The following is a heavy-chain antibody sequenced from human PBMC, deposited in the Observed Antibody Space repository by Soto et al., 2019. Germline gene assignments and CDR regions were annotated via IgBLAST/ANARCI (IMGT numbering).Heavy chain of an antibody. CDR1: GYTFTSYY. CDR3: ARDSYYYDSSGYYYPIDY. D-gene: IGHD3-22*01. V-gene: IGHV1-46*01. CDR2: INPSGGST. J-gene: IGHJ4*02. Sequence: QVQLVQSGAEVKKPGASVKVSCKASGYTFTSYYMHWVRQAPGQGLEWMGIINPSGGSTSYAQKFQGRGTMTRDTSTSTVYMELSSLRSEDTAVYYCARDSYYYDSSGYYYPIDYWGQGTLVTVSS.